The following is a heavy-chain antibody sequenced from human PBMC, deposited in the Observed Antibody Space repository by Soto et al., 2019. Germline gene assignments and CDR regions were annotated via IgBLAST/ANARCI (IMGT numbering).Heavy chain of an antibody. J-gene: IGHJ1*01. CDR1: GYKFTTYF. CDR3: VRGYCTTTPGSGDFQH. Sequence: QVQLVQSGAEVKKPGASVKVACKASGYKFTTYFIHWVRQAPGQGLEWMGMIHPSGDTGYGQKFRGRVTMTIDTSTTTAYMELRNLTSEDTAIYFSVRGYCTTTPGSGDFQHWGQGTLVTVSS. CDR2: IHPSGDT. V-gene: IGHV1-46*01. D-gene: IGHD2-8*01.